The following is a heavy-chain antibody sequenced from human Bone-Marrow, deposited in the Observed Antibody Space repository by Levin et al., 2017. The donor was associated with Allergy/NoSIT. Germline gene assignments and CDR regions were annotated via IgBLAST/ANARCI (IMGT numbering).Heavy chain of an antibody. CDR2: IYSGGST. V-gene: IGHV3-66*01. Sequence: RGESLKISCVASGFTVSSHYMNWVRQAPGKGLEWVSVIYSGGSTYYADSVKGRFTISRDNSKNTLYLQMSSLRAEDTAVYYCATDRAYCSNTTCYLPDAFDIWGQGTMVTVSS. D-gene: IGHD2-2*01. CDR3: ATDRAYCSNTTCYLPDAFDI. CDR1: GFTVSSHY. J-gene: IGHJ3*02.